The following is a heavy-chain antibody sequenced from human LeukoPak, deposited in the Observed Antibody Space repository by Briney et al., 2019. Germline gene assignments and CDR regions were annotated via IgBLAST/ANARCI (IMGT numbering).Heavy chain of an antibody. CDR1: GDSVSSNSAA. CDR3: ARSGITMVRGVPVDDGMDV. J-gene: IGHJ6*02. V-gene: IGHV6-1*01. CDR2: TYYRSKWYN. Sequence: SQTLSLTCAISGDSVSSNSAAWNWIRQSPSRGLEWLVRTYYRSKWYNDYAVSVKSRITINPDTSKNQFSLQLNSVTPEDTAVYYCARSGITMVRGVPVDDGMDVWGQGTTVTVSS. D-gene: IGHD3-10*01.